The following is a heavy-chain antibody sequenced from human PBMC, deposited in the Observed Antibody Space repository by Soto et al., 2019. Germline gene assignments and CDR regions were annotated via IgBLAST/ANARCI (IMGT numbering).Heavy chain of an antibody. CDR3: ANTIYYDILTGAFDH. J-gene: IGHJ4*02. CDR1: GFTFSSYA. CDR2: INDNGGST. Sequence: GGSLRLSCAASGFTFSSYAMSWVRQAPGKGLEWVSSINDNGGSTYYADSVKGRFTISRDNSKNTLYLQMNSLRAEDTAVYYCANTIYYDILTGAFDHWGQGTLVTVSS. D-gene: IGHD3-9*01. V-gene: IGHV3-23*01.